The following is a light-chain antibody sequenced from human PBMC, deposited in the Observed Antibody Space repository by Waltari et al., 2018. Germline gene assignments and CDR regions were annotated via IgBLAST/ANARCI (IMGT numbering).Light chain of an antibody. CDR2: TNN. CDR3: AAWDASLNAWV. J-gene: IGLJ3*02. V-gene: IGLV1-44*01. Sequence: QSVLTQPPSASGTPGQRVTISCSGSSSNIGSNIVNWYQQLPGTAPKLLIYTNNQRPSGVPDRCSGSKSGTSASLAISGLQSEDEADYHCAAWDASLNAWVFGGGTKLTVL. CDR1: SSNIGSNI.